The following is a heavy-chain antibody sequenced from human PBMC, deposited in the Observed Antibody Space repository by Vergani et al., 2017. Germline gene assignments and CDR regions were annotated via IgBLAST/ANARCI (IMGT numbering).Heavy chain of an antibody. V-gene: IGHV4-39*02. Sequence: QLQLQESGPGLVKPSETLSLTCTVSGGSINPSSSFWGWIRQSPGKGLEWIGSINYVGRTYYIPSLQSRATVFVDTSKNQFSLTLSSVNATDTAVYYCARGSRAAGYSGPDYWGQGTLVTVSS. CDR1: GGSINPSSSF. J-gene: IGHJ4*02. CDR2: INYVGRT. D-gene: IGHD6-13*01. CDR3: ARGSRAAGYSGPDY.